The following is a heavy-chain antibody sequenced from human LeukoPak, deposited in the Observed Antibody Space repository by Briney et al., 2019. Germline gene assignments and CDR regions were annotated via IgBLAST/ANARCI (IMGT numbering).Heavy chain of an antibody. CDR3: ASATYYYDSSGYHGYYYYMDV. V-gene: IGHV4-59*08. Sequence: SETLSLTCTVSGGSISSYYWSWIRQPPGKGLEWIGYIYYSGSTNYNPSLKSRVTISVGTSKNQFSLKLSSVTAADTAVYYCASATYYYDSSGYHGYYYYMDVWGKGTTVTVSS. CDR1: GGSISSYY. J-gene: IGHJ6*03. D-gene: IGHD3-22*01. CDR2: IYYSGST.